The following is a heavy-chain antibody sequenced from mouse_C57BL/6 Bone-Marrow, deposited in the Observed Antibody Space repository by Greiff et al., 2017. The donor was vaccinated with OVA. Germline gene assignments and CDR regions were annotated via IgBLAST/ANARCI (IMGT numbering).Heavy chain of an antibody. CDR1: GYTFTSYW. V-gene: IGHV1-50*01. Sequence: QVQLQQPGAELVKPGASVKLSCKASGYTFTSYWMQWVKQRPGQGLEWIGEIDPSDSYTNYNQKFKDKATLTADKSSSTAYMQLSSLTYEDSAVYYCARSSNRGFAYWGQGTLVTVSA. CDR3: ARSSNRGFAY. CDR2: IDPSDSYT. J-gene: IGHJ3*01. D-gene: IGHD2-5*01.